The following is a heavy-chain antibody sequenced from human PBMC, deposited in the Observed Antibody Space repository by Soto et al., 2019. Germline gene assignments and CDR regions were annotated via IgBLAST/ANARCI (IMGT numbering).Heavy chain of an antibody. D-gene: IGHD1-1*01. CDR3: VRRVPATGAGDF. Sequence: QRQLQEAGQGLVKLSETLSPTGTVSAGPIPNSTYYWVWVLRPPGKGLEWIGTIFYDGSPYYTPSLQFRVSISVDPSRNLSSLTLTSVTAAETAVYYCVRRVPATGAGDFWGQGIRVTVSS. CDR2: IFYDGSP. V-gene: IGHV4-39*02. CDR1: AGPIPNSTYY. J-gene: IGHJ4*02.